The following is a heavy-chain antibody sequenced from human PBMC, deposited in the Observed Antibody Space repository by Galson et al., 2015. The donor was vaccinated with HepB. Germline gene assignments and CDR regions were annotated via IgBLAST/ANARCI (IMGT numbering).Heavy chain of an antibody. D-gene: IGHD3-22*01. CDR3: ARSPRRHYDSSGFFDY. V-gene: IGHV4-59*01. J-gene: IGHJ4*02. Sequence: TLSLTCTVSGGSISSYYWSWIRQPPGKGLEWIGYIYYSGSTNYNPSLKSRVTISVDTSKNQFSLKLSSVTAADTAVYYCARSPRRHYDSSGFFDYWGQGTLVTVSS. CDR1: GGSISSYY. CDR2: IYYSGST.